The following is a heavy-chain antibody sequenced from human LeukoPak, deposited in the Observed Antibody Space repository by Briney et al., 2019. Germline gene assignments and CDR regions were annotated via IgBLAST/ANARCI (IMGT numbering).Heavy chain of an antibody. D-gene: IGHD3-3*01. CDR1: GGTFSSYA. CDR3: ARRSGRSLRILGWAGGEAFDI. J-gene: IGHJ3*02. Sequence: SVKVSCKASGGTFSSYAISWVRQAPGQGLEWMGGIIPIFGTANYAQKFQGRVTITADESTSTAYMELSSLRSEDKAVYYCARRSGRSLRILGWAGGEAFDIWGQGTMVTVSS. V-gene: IGHV1-69*13. CDR2: IIPIFGTA.